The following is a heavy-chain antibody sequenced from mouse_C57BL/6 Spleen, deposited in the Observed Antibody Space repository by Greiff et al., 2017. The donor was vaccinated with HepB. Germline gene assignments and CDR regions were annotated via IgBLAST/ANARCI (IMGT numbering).Heavy chain of an antibody. J-gene: IGHJ1*03. CDR3: ARRDYWYFDV. Sequence: EVQLQQSGPELVKPGASVKMSCKASGYTFTDYNMHWVKQSHGKSLEWIGYINPNNGGTSYNQKFKGKATLTVDTSSSTAYMQLSSLTSEDSAVYYCARRDYWYFDVWGTGTTVTVSS. CDR1: GYTFTDYN. V-gene: IGHV1-22*01. CDR2: INPNNGGT.